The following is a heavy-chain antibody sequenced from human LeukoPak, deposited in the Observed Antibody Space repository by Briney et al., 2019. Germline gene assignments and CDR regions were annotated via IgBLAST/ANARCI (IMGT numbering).Heavy chain of an antibody. CDR3: ARVLSRFDP. CDR1: GYTFTGYY. J-gene: IGHJ5*02. CDR2: ISAYNGNT. Sequence: GASVKVSCTASGYTFTGYYMHWVRQAPGQGLEWMGWISAYNGNTNYAQKLQGRVTMTTDTSTSTAYMELRSLRSDDTAVYYCARVLSRFDPWGQGTLVTVSS. D-gene: IGHD3-10*01. V-gene: IGHV1-18*04.